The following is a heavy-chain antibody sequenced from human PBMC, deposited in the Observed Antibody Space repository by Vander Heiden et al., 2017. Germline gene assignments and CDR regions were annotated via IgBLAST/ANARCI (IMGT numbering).Heavy chain of an antibody. CDR2: ISYDGSNK. V-gene: IGHV3-30*18. J-gene: IGHJ4*01. Sequence: SSYGMHWVRQAPGKGLEWVAVISYDGSNKYYADSVKGRFTISRDNSKNTLYLQMNSLRAEDTAVYYCAKDRTAHWGHGTLVTLYS. CDR1: SSYG. D-gene: IGHD2-8*02. CDR3: AKDRTAH.